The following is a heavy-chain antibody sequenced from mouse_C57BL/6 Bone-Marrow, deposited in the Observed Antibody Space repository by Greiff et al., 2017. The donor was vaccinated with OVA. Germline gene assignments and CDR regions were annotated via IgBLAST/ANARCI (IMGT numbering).Heavy chain of an antibody. V-gene: IGHV1-56*01. CDR3: ARPRSSYPAWFAY. J-gene: IGHJ3*01. CDR2: IFPSSGST. D-gene: IGHD1-1*01. Sequence: VQLQQSGPELVRPGASVKISCKASGYTFTSHWMQWVRQRPGQGLEWIGEIFPSSGSTYYNEKFKSKATLTVDTSSSTAYMQLSSLTSEDSAVYYCARPRSSYPAWFAYWGQGTLVTVSA. CDR1: GYTFTSHW.